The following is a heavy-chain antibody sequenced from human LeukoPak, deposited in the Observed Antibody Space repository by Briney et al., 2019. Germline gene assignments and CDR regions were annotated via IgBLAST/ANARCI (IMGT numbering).Heavy chain of an antibody. V-gene: IGHV4-39*01. CDR3: ARPLIASNRGDAFDI. CDR2: IYYSGST. Sequence: SETLSLTCTVSGGSISSSSYYWGWIRQPPGKGLEWIGSIYYSGSTYYNPSLKSRVTISVDTSKNQFSLKLSSVTAADTAVYYCARPLIASNRGDAFDIWGQGTVVTVSS. J-gene: IGHJ3*02. D-gene: IGHD6-13*01. CDR1: GGSISSSSYY.